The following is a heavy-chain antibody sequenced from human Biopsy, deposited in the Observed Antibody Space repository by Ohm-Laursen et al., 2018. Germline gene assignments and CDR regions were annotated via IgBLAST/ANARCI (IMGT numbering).Heavy chain of an antibody. Sequence: SQTLSLTCLVSGGSFTGHNWSCLRQPPGQGREWIGNVSYTGYTSYNASLRRRTTISVDTSRNHFSLRLSSLTAADTAVYYCARGSNDFGGLYFPRWGQGTLLTVSS. D-gene: IGHD4-23*01. CDR3: ARGSNDFGGLYFPR. J-gene: IGHJ4*02. CDR2: VSYTGYT. V-gene: IGHV4-59*11. CDR1: GGSFTGHN.